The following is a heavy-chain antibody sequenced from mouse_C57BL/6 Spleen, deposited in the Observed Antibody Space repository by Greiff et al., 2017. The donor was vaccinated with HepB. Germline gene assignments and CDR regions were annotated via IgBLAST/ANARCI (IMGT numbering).Heavy chain of an antibody. V-gene: IGHV1-69*01. CDR3: ARWGTQTAQAGFAY. Sequence: QVQLQQSGAELVMPGASVKLSCKASGYTFTSYWMHWVKQRPGQGLEWIGEIDPSDSYTNYNQKFKGKSTLTVDKSSSTAYMQLSSLTSEDSAVYYCARWGTQTAQAGFAYWGQGTLVTVSA. CDR1: GYTFTSYW. J-gene: IGHJ3*01. D-gene: IGHD3-2*02. CDR2: IDPSDSYT.